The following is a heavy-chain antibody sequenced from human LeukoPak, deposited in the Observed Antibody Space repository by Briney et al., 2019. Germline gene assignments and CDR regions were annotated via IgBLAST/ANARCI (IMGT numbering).Heavy chain of an antibody. V-gene: IGHV1-69*13. D-gene: IGHD3-3*01. CDR1: GGTFSSYA. J-gene: IGHJ4*02. CDR2: IIPIFGTA. Sequence: SVKVSCKASGGTFSSYAISWVRQAPGQGLEWMGGIIPIFGTANYAQKFQGRVTITADESTSTAYMELSSLRSEDTAVYYCAAMWTTDRFSDYWGQGTLVTVSS. CDR3: AAMWTTDRFSDY.